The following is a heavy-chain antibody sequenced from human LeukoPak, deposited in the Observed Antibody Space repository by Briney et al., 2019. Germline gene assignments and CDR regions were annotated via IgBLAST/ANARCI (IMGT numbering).Heavy chain of an antibody. CDR3: AKSAHEAAVAATAYDY. J-gene: IGHJ4*02. CDR1: GFTFSSCA. Sequence: GGSLRLSCAASGFTFSSCAMSWVRQAPGKGLEWVSGISGSDGTTDYADSVKGRFTISRDNSNNTLYLQMHSLRAEDTAVYYCAKSAHEAAVAATAYDYWGQGTLVTVSS. V-gene: IGHV3-23*01. D-gene: IGHD6-19*01. CDR2: ISGSDGTT.